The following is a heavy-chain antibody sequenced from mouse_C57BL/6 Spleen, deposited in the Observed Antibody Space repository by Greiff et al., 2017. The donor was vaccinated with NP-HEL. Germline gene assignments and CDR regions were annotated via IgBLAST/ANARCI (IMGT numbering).Heavy chain of an antibody. CDR1: GFNFSDYG. J-gene: IGHJ3*01. D-gene: IGHD2-3*01. CDR2: ISNLAYSI. V-gene: IGHV5-15*01. CDR3: ARAYDGYYPFAY. Sequence: EVQRVESGGGLVQPGGSLKLSCAASGFNFSDYGMAWVRQAPRKGPEWVAFISNLAYSIYYADTVTGRFTISRENAKNTLYLEMSSLRSEDTAMYYCARAYDGYYPFAYWGQGTLVTVSA.